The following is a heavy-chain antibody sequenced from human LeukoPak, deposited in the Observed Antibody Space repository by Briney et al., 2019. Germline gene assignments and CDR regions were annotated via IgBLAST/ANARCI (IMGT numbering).Heavy chain of an antibody. Sequence: KASETLSLTCAVSGYSIGSGYYWGWIRQPPGKGLEWIGSIYHSGSTYYNPSLKSRVTISVDTSKNQFSLKLSSVTAADTAVYYCARENSGSYKAAQWGQGTLATVSS. V-gene: IGHV4-38-2*02. CDR3: ARENSGSYKAAQ. CDR2: IYHSGST. J-gene: IGHJ4*02. CDR1: GYSIGSGYY. D-gene: IGHD1-26*01.